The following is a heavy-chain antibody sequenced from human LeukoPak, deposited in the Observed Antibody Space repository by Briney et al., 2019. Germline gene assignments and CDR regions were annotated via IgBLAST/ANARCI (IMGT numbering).Heavy chain of an antibody. J-gene: IGHJ6*03. CDR1: GFTFSSYE. Sequence: GGSLRLSCAASGFTFSSYEMNWVRQAPGKGLEWVSYISSSGSVIYYADSVRGRFTISRDNAKSSLYLQMNSLRAEDTAVYYCAKTVLWYYYYYMDVWGKGTTVTISS. CDR3: AKTVLWYYYYYMDV. CDR2: ISSSGSVI. V-gene: IGHV3-48*03. D-gene: IGHD1-1*01.